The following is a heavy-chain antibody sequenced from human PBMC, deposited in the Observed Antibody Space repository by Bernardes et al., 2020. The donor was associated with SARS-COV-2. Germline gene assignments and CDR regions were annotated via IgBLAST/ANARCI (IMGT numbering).Heavy chain of an antibody. Sequence: ASVNVSCKASGYTFTDYYMHWVRQAPGQGLEWMGWINPNSGGTNYAQEFQGRVTMTRDTSITTAYMELSRLRSDDTAVYYCARENWYFDLWGRGTLVTVSS. CDR3: ARENWYFDL. J-gene: IGHJ2*01. CDR2: INPNSGGT. CDR1: GYTFTDYY. V-gene: IGHV1-2*02.